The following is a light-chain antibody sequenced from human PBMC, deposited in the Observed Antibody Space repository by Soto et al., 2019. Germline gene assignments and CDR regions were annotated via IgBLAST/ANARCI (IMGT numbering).Light chain of an antibody. CDR1: NSDVGNYNL. J-gene: IGLJ2*01. CDR2: AVS. Sequence: QAVVTQPASVSGSPGQWITISCAGTNSDVGNYNLVSWYQHHPGKAPRLIIYAVSKRPSGISDRFSGSKSGSTASLTISGLQPEDEADYHCCSYAGNTTFKFGGGTKVTVL. CDR3: CSYAGNTTFK. V-gene: IGLV2-23*02.